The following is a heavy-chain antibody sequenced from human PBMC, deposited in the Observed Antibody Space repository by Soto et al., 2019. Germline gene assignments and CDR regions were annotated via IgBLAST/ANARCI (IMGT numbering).Heavy chain of an antibody. D-gene: IGHD6-13*01. V-gene: IGHV3-64D*06. CDR2: ISSNGGST. CDR3: VKVRYSSSWYEFFYYGMDV. CDR1: GFTFSSYA. Sequence: PGGSLRLSCSASGFTFSSYAMHWVRQAPGKGLEYVSAISSNGGSTYYADSVKGRFTISRDNSKNTLYLQMSSLRAEDTAVYYCVKVRYSSSWYEFFYYGMDVWGQGTTVTV. J-gene: IGHJ6*02.